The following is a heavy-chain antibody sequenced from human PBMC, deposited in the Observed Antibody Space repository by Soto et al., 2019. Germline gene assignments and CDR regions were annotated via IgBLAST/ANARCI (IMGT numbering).Heavy chain of an antibody. V-gene: IGHV4-39*01. J-gene: IGHJ4*02. CDR2: IYYSGST. D-gene: IGHD2-8*01. Sequence: SETLSLTCTVSGGSISSSSYYWGWIRQPPGKGLEWIGSIYYSGSTYYNPSLKSRVTISVDTSKNQFSLKLSSVTAADTAVYYCARLSPMVYAIFYWGQGTLVTVSS. CDR1: GGSISSSSYY. CDR3: ARLSPMVYAIFY.